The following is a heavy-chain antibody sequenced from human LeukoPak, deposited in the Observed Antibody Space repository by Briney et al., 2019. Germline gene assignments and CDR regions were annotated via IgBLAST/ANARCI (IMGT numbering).Heavy chain of an antibody. J-gene: IGHJ4*02. Sequence: GRSLRLSCAASGFTFSSYGMHWVRQAPGKGLEWVAVIWYDGSNKYYADSVKGRFTISRDNSKNTLYLQMNSLRAEDTAVYYCARDGYIAAAAPVDFDYWGQGTLVTVSS. CDR2: IWYDGSNK. CDR3: ARDGYIAAAAPVDFDY. D-gene: IGHD6-13*01. CDR1: GFTFSSYG. V-gene: IGHV3-33*01.